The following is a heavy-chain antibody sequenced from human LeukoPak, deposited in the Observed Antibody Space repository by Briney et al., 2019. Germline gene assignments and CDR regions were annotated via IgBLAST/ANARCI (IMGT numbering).Heavy chain of an antibody. V-gene: IGHV3-21*01. J-gene: IGHJ4*02. CDR2: ISSRSSDI. CDR3: ARDGEYRSETDIDY. CDR1: GFTFNNYR. D-gene: IGHD2/OR15-2a*01. Sequence: GGSLRLSRAASGFTFNNYRMNWVRQAPGKGLEWVSSISSRSSDIYYADSVKGRFTISRDNANNSLYLQMKSLRAEDTAVYYCARDGEYRSETDIDYWGQGTLVTVSS.